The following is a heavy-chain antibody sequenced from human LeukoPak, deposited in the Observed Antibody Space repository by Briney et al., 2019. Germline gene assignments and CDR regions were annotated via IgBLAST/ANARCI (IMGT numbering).Heavy chain of an antibody. CDR1: GYTFSSYA. Sequence: ASVNVSCEASGYTFSSYAMHWVRQAPGQRLEWMGWINGGNGNTKFSQKFQGRVTITRDTSASTAYMELSSLRSEDTAVYYCARDRVFGSGLPAYYYGMDVWGQGTTVIVSS. J-gene: IGHJ6*02. D-gene: IGHD6-19*01. V-gene: IGHV1-3*01. CDR2: INGGNGNT. CDR3: ARDRVFGSGLPAYYYGMDV.